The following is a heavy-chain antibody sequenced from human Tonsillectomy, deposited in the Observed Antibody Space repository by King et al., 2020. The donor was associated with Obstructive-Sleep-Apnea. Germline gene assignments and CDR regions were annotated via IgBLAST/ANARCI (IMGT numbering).Heavy chain of an antibody. V-gene: IGHV1-46*01. CDR1: GYTFTSYY. CDR3: ARDKVVGYCSGGSCYTLFY. Sequence: VQLVESGAEVKKPGASVKVSCKASGYTFTSYYMHWVRQAPGQGLEWIGIINPSGGSTSYAQKFQGRVTMTRDTSTSTVYMELSSLRSEDTAVYYCARDKVVGYCSGGSCYTLFYWGQGTLVTVSS. CDR2: INPSGGST. D-gene: IGHD2-15*01. J-gene: IGHJ4*01.